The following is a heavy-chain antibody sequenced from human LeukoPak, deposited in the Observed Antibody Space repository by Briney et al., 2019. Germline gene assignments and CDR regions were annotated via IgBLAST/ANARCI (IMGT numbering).Heavy chain of an antibody. V-gene: IGHV4-59*05. J-gene: IGHJ3*02. CDR1: GGSISSYY. D-gene: IGHD1-7*01. CDR3: ARHYITGTGGPRRGCCAFDI. Sequence: SETLSLTCTVSGGSISSYYWSWIRQPPGKGLEWIGSIYYSGSTYYNPSLKSRVTISVDTSKNQFSLKLSSVTAADTAVYYCARHYITGTGGPRRGCCAFDIWGQGTMVTVSS. CDR2: IYYSGST.